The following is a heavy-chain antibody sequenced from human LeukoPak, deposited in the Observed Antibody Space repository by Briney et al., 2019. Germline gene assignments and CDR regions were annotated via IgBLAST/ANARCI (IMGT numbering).Heavy chain of an antibody. Sequence: SGSGGSTYYADSVKGRFTISRDNSKNTLYLQMNSLRAEDTAVYYCAKVAAAGPHYYYYGMDVWGQGTTVTVSS. V-gene: IGHV3-23*01. D-gene: IGHD6-13*01. CDR2: SGSGGST. CDR3: AKVAAAGPHYYYYGMDV. J-gene: IGHJ6*02.